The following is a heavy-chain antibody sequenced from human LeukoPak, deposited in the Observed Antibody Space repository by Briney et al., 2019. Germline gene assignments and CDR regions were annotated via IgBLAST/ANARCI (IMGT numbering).Heavy chain of an antibody. CDR3: ARSRAGLYYYGSVPNYGMDA. CDR2: IYPGDSDT. V-gene: IGHV5-51*01. CDR1: GYSFTSYW. D-gene: IGHD3-10*01. Sequence: GESLKISCKGSGYSFTSYWIGWVRQMPGKGLEWMGSIYPGDSDTRYSPSFQGQVTISADKSISTAYLQWSSLKASDTAMYYCARSRAGLYYYGSVPNYGMDAWGQGTTVTVSS. J-gene: IGHJ6*02.